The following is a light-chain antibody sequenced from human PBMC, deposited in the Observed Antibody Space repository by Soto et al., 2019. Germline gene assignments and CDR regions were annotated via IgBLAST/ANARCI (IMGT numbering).Light chain of an antibody. Sequence: QSVLTQPPSVSAAPGQRVTISCSGSNSNIGDHFVSWYQQFPGTAPKLLIYDNTKRPSGIPDRFSGSKSGTSATLDITGLQTGDEAVYYCGTWDRSLSAGVFGGGTKLTVL. CDR3: GTWDRSLSAGV. CDR2: DNT. V-gene: IGLV1-51*01. CDR1: NSNIGDHF. J-gene: IGLJ2*01.